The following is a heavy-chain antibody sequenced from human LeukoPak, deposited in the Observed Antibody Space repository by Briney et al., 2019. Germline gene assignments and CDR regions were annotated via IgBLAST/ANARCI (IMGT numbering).Heavy chain of an antibody. Sequence: GGSLTLSCAASGFTFSSYAMHWVRQAPGKGLEWVAVISYDGSNKYYADSVKGRFTISRDNSKNTLYLQMNSLRAEDTAVYYCARETLPSDYGSGSYYPQHFDYWGQGTLVTVSS. V-gene: IGHV3-30-3*01. D-gene: IGHD3-10*01. J-gene: IGHJ4*02. CDR2: ISYDGSNK. CDR1: GFTFSSYA. CDR3: ARETLPSDYGSGSYYPQHFDY.